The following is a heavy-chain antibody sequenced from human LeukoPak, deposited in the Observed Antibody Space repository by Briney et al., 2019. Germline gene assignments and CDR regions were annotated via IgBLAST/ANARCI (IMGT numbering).Heavy chain of an antibody. CDR1: GYTFNNYW. CDR2: LYPDGSAT. D-gene: IGHD1-26*01. V-gene: IGHV5-51*01. J-gene: IGHJ4*02. Sequence: GESLKISCKASGYTFNNYWIGWVRQTPGRGLEWMGMLYPDGSATTYHPSFEGRVTISADKSVTTAYLEWNSLKASDTALYYCVRQGLQSGTYPAYWGPGTLVTVSS. CDR3: VRQGLQSGTYPAY.